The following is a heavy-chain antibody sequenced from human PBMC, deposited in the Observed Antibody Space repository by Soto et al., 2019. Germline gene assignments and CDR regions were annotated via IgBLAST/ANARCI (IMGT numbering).Heavy chain of an antibody. CDR2: IIPIFGTA. CDR1: GGTFSSYA. CDR3: ARAAGGGKPNWYFDL. V-gene: IGHV1-69*01. Sequence: QVQLVQSGAEVKKPGSSVKVSCKASGGTFSSYAISWVRQAPGHGLEWMGGIIPIFGTANYAQKFQGRVTITADESTSTAYMERSSLRSEDTAVYYCARAAGGGKPNWYFDLWGRGTLVTVSS. J-gene: IGHJ2*01. D-gene: IGHD6-19*01.